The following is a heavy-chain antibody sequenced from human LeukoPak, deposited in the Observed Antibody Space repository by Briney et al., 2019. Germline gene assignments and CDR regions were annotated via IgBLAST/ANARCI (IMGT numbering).Heavy chain of an antibody. D-gene: IGHD2-2*01. CDR3: AGGILVIVYAPFDY. CDR1: GGSLNDYY. V-gene: IGHV4-34*01. Sequence: SETLSLTCGVHGGSLNDYYWTWIRLTPGKGLEWIGEVNHLGRTNYSPSLKSRLSITIDKSKNQFFLKLSSVTAADTAIYFCAGGILVIVYAPFDYWGQGTQVTVSP. J-gene: IGHJ4*02. CDR2: VNHLGRT.